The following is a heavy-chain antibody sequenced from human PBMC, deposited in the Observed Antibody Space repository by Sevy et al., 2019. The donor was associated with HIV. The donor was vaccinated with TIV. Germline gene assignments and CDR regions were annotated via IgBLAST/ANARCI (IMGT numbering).Heavy chain of an antibody. Sequence: SETLSLTCTVSGDSISSYFWSWFRQPPGKGLEWIGYIYYSGTIDYNHSLRSRVTISVDTSTKHFSMKLTSVTAADTAVYYCARDSAVVPRAFVYWGQGTLVTVSS. J-gene: IGHJ4*02. CDR3: ARDSAVVPRAFVY. V-gene: IGHV4-59*01. CDR2: IYYSGTI. D-gene: IGHD2-15*01. CDR1: GDSISSYF.